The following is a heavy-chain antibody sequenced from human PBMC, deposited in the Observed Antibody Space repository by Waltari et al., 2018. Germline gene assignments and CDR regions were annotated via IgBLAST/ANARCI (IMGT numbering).Heavy chain of an antibody. J-gene: IGHJ2*01. Sequence: QLVESGGGLVQPGGSLRLSCAASGFAFPHYAISWVRQAPGKGLEWISAVSGTGANAFYADSVKGRFTISRDNSKSTVDLQLNSLRAEDTAVYYCAKDVRYTSLGHWYFEVWGRGTLVTVSS. CDR2: VSGTGANA. D-gene: IGHD5-12*01. CDR1: GFAFPHYA. CDR3: AKDVRYTSLGHWYFEV. V-gene: IGHV3-23*04.